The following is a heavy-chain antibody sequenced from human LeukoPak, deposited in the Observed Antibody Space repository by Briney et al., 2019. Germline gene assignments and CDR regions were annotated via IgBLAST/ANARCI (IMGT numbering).Heavy chain of an antibody. CDR1: GDSISSYY. J-gene: IGHJ2*01. CDR2: IYHTGNT. CDR3: ARQPNEPAIAVPKRGPGNWYFDL. D-gene: IGHD6-19*01. Sequence: SETLSLTCTVSGDSISSYYWNWIRQFPGKGLEWIGYIYHTGNTNYNPSLKSRGSISVGTCKNQFSLKLNSVTAADTAVYYCARQPNEPAIAVPKRGPGNWYFDLWGRGTLITVSS. V-gene: IGHV4-59*08.